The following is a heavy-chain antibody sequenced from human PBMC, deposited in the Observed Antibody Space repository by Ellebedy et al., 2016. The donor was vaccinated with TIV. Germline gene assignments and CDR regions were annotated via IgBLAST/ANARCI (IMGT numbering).Heavy chain of an antibody. V-gene: IGHV3-21*04. CDR2: ISSSSSYI. D-gene: IGHD2-21*01. J-gene: IGHJ6*02. CDR3: AKGTAPGVPGGGYSYYYYGMDV. Sequence: GESLKISXAASGFTFSSYSMNWVRQAPGKGLEWVSSISSSSSYIYYADSVKGRFTISRDNAKNSLYLQMNSLRAEDTAVYYCAKGTAPGVPGGGYSYYYYGMDVWGQGTTVTVSS. CDR1: GFTFSSYS.